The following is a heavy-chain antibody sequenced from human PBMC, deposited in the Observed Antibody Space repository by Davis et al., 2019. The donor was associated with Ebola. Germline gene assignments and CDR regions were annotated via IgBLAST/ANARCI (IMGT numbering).Heavy chain of an antibody. Sequence: GGSLRLSCAASGFTFSSYAMSWVRQAPGKGLEWVSAISGSGGSTYYADSVKGRFTISRDNSKNTLYLQMNSLRAEDTAVYYCAKKALEWFGELYYYYGMDVWGQGTTVTVSS. J-gene: IGHJ6*02. CDR1: GFTFSSYA. CDR3: AKKALEWFGELYYYYGMDV. D-gene: IGHD3-10*01. CDR2: ISGSGGST. V-gene: IGHV3-23*01.